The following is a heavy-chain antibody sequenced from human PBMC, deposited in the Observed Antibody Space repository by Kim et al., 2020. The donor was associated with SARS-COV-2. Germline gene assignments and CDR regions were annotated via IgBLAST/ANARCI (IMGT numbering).Heavy chain of an antibody. V-gene: IGHV3-15*01. Sequence: GGSLRLSCAASGFTFSNTWMSWVRQAPGKGLEWVGRIKSKSDGGITDYAAAVKGRFTISRDDSKNTLYLQMNSRKTEDTAVYYCTTDLRWELSSLDYWGQGTLVTLSS. CDR2: IKSKSDGGIT. CDR3: TTDLRWELSSLDY. J-gene: IGHJ4*02. D-gene: IGHD1-26*01. CDR1: GFTFSNTW.